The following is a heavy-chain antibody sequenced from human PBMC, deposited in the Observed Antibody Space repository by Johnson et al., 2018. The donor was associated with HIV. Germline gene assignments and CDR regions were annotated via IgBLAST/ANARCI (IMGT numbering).Heavy chain of an antibody. J-gene: IGHJ3*02. CDR2: ISYAGRNN. CDR1: GFTFSTYA. Sequence: QMQLVESGGGVVPPWRSRSRACASSGFTFSTYAMHRVRPAPGKGLEWVAVISYAGRNNNCADYGKGRFTISRDNSNKTVYLQMNSLGPEDTAVYYCAKPPSMGADAFDIWGQGTMVTVSS. CDR3: AKPPSMGADAFDI. D-gene: IGHD3-16*01. V-gene: IGHV3-30*18.